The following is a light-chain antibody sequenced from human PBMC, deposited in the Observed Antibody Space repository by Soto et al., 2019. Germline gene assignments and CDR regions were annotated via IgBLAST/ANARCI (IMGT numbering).Light chain of an antibody. CDR1: SSDVGSYNL. Sequence: QSVLTQPASVSGSPGQSITISCTGTSSDVGSYNLVSWYQQHPGKAPKLMIYEGSKRPSGVSNRFSGSKSGNTASLTISGLQAEDEADDYCCSYAGSSTRLYVFGTGTKLTVL. CDR2: EGS. J-gene: IGLJ1*01. CDR3: CSYAGSSTRLYV. V-gene: IGLV2-23*01.